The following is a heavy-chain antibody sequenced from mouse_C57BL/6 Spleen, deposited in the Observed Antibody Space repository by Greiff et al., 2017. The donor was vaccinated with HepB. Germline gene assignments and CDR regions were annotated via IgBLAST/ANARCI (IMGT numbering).Heavy chain of an antibody. D-gene: IGHD1-1*01. CDR1: GYSFTDYN. Sequence: VQLKESGPELVKPGASVKISCKASGYSFTDYNMNWVKQSNGKSLEWIGVINPNYGTTSYNQKFKGKATLTVDQSSSTAYMQLNSLTSEDSAVYYCARGGITTVVDYFDYWGQGTTLTVSS. CDR2: INPNYGTT. V-gene: IGHV1-39*01. CDR3: ARGGITTVVDYFDY. J-gene: IGHJ2*01.